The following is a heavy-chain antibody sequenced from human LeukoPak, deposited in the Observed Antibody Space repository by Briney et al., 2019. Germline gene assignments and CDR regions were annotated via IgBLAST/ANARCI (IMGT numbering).Heavy chain of an antibody. Sequence: GGSLRLSCAASGFTFSSYSMNWVRQAPGKGLEWVSSISSSSSYIYYADSVKGRFTISRDNAKNSLYLQMNSLRAEDTAVYYCARAYYYDSSGNPAPDYWGQGTLVTVSS. CDR3: ARAYYYDSSGNPAPDY. CDR1: GFTFSSYS. CDR2: ISSSSSYI. D-gene: IGHD3-22*01. J-gene: IGHJ4*02. V-gene: IGHV3-21*01.